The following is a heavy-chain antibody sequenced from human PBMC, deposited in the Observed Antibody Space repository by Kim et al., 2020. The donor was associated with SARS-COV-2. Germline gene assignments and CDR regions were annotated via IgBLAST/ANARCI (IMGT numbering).Heavy chain of an antibody. J-gene: IGHJ4*02. CDR1: GFTFSSYA. Sequence: GGSLRLSCAASGFTFSSYAMSWVRQAPGKGLEWVSAISGSGGSTYYADSVKGRFTISRDNSKNTLYLQMNSLRAEDTAVYYCAKSTLMVRGVINRESFFDYWGQGTLVTVSS. V-gene: IGHV3-23*01. CDR3: AKSTLMVRGVINRESFFDY. CDR2: ISGSGGST. D-gene: IGHD3-10*01.